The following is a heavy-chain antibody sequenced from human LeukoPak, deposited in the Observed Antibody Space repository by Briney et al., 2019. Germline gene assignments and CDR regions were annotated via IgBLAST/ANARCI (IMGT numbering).Heavy chain of an antibody. D-gene: IGHD6-13*01. J-gene: IGHJ5*02. CDR3: ARDLAGMSWFDP. CDR1: GGTFSSYA. CDR2: IIPIFGTA. V-gene: IGHV1-69*13. Sequence: ASVKVSCMASGGTFSSYAISWVRQAPGQGLEWMGGIIPIFGTANYAQKFQGRVTITADESTSTAYMELSSLRSEDTAVYYCARDLAGMSWFDPWGQGTLVTVSS.